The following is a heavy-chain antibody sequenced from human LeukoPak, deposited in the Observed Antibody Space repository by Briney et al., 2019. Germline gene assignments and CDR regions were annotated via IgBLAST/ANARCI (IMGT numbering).Heavy chain of an antibody. D-gene: IGHD1-26*01. CDR3: ARDSIGGSYDY. J-gene: IGHJ4*02. Sequence: PETLSLTCTVSGGSISSYYWSWIRQPPGKGLEWIGYIYYSGSTNYNPSLKSRVTIPVDTSKNQFSLKLSSVTAADTAVYYCARDSIGGSYDYWGQGTLVTVSS. CDR2: IYYSGST. CDR1: GGSISSYY. V-gene: IGHV4-59*01.